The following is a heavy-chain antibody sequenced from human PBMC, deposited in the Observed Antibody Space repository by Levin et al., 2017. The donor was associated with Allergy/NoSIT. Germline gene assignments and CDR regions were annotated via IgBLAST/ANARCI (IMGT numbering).Heavy chain of an antibody. Sequence: SCAASGFIVSDSYMSWIRQAPGKGLEWVSYISRGNSYTNYLDSVKGRFTISRDNAKNSLYLQMNSLRAEDTAIYYCARGRVPDGYWGQGTLVTVSS. CDR3: ARGRVPDGY. CDR2: ISRGNSYT. D-gene: IGHD1-14*01. CDR1: GFIVSDSY. J-gene: IGHJ4*02. V-gene: IGHV3-11*05.